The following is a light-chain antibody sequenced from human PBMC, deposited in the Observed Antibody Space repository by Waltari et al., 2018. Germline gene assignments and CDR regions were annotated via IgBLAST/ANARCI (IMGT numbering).Light chain of an antibody. CDR3: QSADSSGTSWV. CDR1: ALVKQY. V-gene: IGLV3-25*03. Sequence: SYEVTQPHSVAVPPGQTATISCSGDALVKQYAYWYHQKPGQAPVLVMYKDTERPSGIPERFSGSSSETSVTLTISAVQTEDEADYYCQSADSSGTSWVFGGGTKLTVL. J-gene: IGLJ3*02. CDR2: KDT.